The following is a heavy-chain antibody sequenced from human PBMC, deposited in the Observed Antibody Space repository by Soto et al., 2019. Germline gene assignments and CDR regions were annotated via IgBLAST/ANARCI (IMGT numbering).Heavy chain of an antibody. CDR3: AKDHLETTVTTPSY. CDR2: ISYDGNNK. D-gene: IGHD4-17*01. J-gene: IGHJ4*02. V-gene: IGHV3-30*18. CDR1: GFTFSSYG. Sequence: QVQLVESGGGVVQPGRSLRLSGAASGFTFSSYGMHWVRQAPGKGLEWVAVISYDGNNKYYADSVKGRFTISRDNFKNTLYLQMGSLRAEDTAMYYCAKDHLETTVTTPSYWGQGTLVTVSS.